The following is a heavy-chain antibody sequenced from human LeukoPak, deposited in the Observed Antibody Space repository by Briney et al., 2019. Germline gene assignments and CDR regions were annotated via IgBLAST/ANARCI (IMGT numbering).Heavy chain of an antibody. J-gene: IGHJ4*02. D-gene: IGHD1-26*01. V-gene: IGHV7-4-1*02. CDR1: GYTFTRYA. CDR3: ARRRLPWELEIDY. CDR2: INMYTANP. Sequence: ASVTVSCTASGYTFTRYAINWLRQAPGQGLEWMGWINMYTANPAYAQGFTERFVFSLDTSVTTAYLQISNLKTEDTAVYYCARRRLPWELEIDYWGQGTLVTVSS.